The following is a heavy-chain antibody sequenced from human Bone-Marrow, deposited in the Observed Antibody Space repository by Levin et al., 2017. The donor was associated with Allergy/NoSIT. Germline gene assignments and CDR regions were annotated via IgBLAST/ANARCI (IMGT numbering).Heavy chain of an antibody. CDR1: GYTFTSYG. V-gene: IGHV1-18*01. Sequence: KRGESLKISCKASGYTFTSYGISWVRQAPGQGLEWMGWISAYNGNTNYAQKLQGRVTMTTDTSTSTAYMELRSLRSDDTAVYYCARVHHPGEDDAFDIWGQGTMVTVSS. D-gene: IGHD1-1*01. CDR3: ARVHHPGEDDAFDI. CDR2: ISAYNGNT. J-gene: IGHJ3*02.